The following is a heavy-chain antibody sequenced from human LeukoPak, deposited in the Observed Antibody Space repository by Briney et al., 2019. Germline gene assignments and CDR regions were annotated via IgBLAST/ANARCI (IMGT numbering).Heavy chain of an antibody. CDR3: AKFGIRGCSSSTRCYTSFFYYGMDV. V-gene: IGHV5-51*01. CDR1: GYSFQDYW. J-gene: IGHJ6*02. D-gene: IGHD2-2*02. Sequence: GGSLKISCKGSGYSFQDYWIGWVRQMPGKGPEWMGRIFPHDSDTKYSPSFEGQVTISVDKSISTAYVQWGSLRVSDTAIYYCAKFGIRGCSSSTRCYTSFFYYGMDVWGQGTTVTVSS. CDR2: IFPHDSDT.